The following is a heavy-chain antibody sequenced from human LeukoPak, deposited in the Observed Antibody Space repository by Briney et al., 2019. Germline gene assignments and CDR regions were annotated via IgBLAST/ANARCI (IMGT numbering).Heavy chain of an antibody. J-gene: IGHJ6*02. Sequence: SETLSLTCAVYGGSFSGYYWSWIRQPPGKGLEWIGEINHSGSTNYNPSLKSRVTISVDTSKNQFSLKLNSVTAADTAVYYCARGERGPWSLYGMDVWGQGTTVTVSS. CDR1: GGSFSGYY. CDR2: INHSGST. D-gene: IGHD2-8*01. V-gene: IGHV4-34*01. CDR3: ARGERGPWSLYGMDV.